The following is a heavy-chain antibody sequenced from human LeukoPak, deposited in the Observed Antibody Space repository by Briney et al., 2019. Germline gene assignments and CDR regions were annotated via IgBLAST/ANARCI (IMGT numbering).Heavy chain of an antibody. CDR1: GFTFSSYW. D-gene: IGHD6-13*01. CDR2: INHNGNVN. V-gene: IGHV3-7*03. Sequence: GSLRLSCAASGFTFSSYWMNWARQAPGKGLEWVASINHNGNVNYYVDSVKGRFTLSRDNAKNSLFLQLNSLRAEDTAVYYCVKNSGWYCLDYWGQGITVIVSS. J-gene: IGHJ4*02. CDR3: VKNSGWYCLDY.